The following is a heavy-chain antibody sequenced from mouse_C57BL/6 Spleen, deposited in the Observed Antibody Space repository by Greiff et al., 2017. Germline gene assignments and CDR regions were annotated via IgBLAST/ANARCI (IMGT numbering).Heavy chain of an antibody. CDR3: ARQDYRMAMDY. J-gene: IGHJ4*01. CDR1: GFTFSDYG. V-gene: IGHV5-15*01. D-gene: IGHD2-12*01. Sequence: EVKLVESGGGLVQPGGSLKLSCAASGFTFSDYGMAWVRQAPRKGPEWVAFISNLAYSIYYADTVTGRFTISRENAKNTLYLEMSSLRSEDTAMYYCARQDYRMAMDYWGQGTSVTVSS. CDR2: ISNLAYSI.